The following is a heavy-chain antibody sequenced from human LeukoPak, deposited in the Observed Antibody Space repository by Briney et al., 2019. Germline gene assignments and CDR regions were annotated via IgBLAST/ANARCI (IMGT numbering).Heavy chain of an antibody. CDR3: ARHTLDY. CDR2: IYYSGST. J-gene: IGHJ4*02. CDR1: GGSISSSSYY. Sequence: SETLSLTCTVSGGSISSSSYYWGWIRQPSGKGLEWIGSIYYSGSTFYNPSLKSRVTISVDTSKNQFSLKLSSVTAADTAVYYCARHTLDYWGQGTLAAVSS. V-gene: IGHV4-39*01.